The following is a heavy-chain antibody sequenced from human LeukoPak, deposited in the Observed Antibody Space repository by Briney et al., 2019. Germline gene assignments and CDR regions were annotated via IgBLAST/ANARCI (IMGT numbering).Heavy chain of an antibody. D-gene: IGHD6-19*01. V-gene: IGHV3-30*04. CDR3: AKDWGSSGWYNYFDP. Sequence: GGSLRLSCAASGFTFSSYAMSWVRQAPGKGLEWVAMISYDGNSEEYGDSVKGRFTISRDNSKNTLYLQMDSLRAEDTALYYCAKDWGSSGWYNYFDPWGQGTLVTVSS. CDR2: ISYDGNSE. J-gene: IGHJ5*02. CDR1: GFTFSSYA.